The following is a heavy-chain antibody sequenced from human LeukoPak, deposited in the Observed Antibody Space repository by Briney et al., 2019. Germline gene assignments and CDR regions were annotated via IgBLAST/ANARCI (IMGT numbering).Heavy chain of an antibody. Sequence: GGSLRLSCAASGFTFSGYSMTWVRQAPGKGLEWISYIFTSGSSTSYADSVKGRFTISRDNARNSLFLQMNSLKDEDTAVYYCARGGSNWFDPWGQGTLVTVSS. CDR1: GFTFSGYS. CDR3: ARGGSNWFDP. V-gene: IGHV3-48*02. D-gene: IGHD3-10*01. CDR2: IFTSGSST. J-gene: IGHJ5*02.